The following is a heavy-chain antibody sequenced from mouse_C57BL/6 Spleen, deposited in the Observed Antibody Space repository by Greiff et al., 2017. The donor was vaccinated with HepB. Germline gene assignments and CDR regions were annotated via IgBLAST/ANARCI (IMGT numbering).Heavy chain of an antibody. J-gene: IGHJ4*01. V-gene: IGHV2-5*01. CDR3: ANTPANAMGC. CDR1: GFSLTSYG. CDR2: IWRGGST. Sequence: VQLKQPGPGLVQPSQSLSITCTASGFSLTSYGVHWVRQFPGKGLEWLGVIWRGGSTDYNAAFMSRLSITKDNSRSRVFYNMHSLQADAAAIYYCANTPANAMGCWGQGTSVTVSS.